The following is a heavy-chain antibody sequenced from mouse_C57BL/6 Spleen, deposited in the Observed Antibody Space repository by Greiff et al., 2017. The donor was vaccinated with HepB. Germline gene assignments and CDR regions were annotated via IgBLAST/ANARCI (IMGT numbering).Heavy chain of an antibody. J-gene: IGHJ4*01. Sequence: EVQLVESGPGLVKPSQSLSLTCSVTGYSITSGYYWNWIRQFPGNKLEWMGYISYDGSNNYNPSLKNRISITRDTSKNQFFLKLNSVTTEDTATYYCARDLYDGYYAMDYWGQGTSVTVSS. D-gene: IGHD2-3*01. CDR2: ISYDGSN. CDR3: ARDLYDGYYAMDY. V-gene: IGHV3-6*01. CDR1: GYSITSGYY.